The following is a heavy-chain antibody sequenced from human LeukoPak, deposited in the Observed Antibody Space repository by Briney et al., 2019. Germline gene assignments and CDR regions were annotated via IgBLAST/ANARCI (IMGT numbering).Heavy chain of an antibody. CDR1: GFTFSSYS. CDR3: ARDRVTMVRGVISSYYGMDV. V-gene: IGHV3-21*01. Sequence: PGGSLRLSCAASGFTFSSYSMNWVRQAPGKGLEWVSSISSSSSYIYYADSVKGRFTISRDNAKNSLYLQMNSLRAEDTAVYHCARDRVTMVRGVISSYYGMDVWGQGTTVTVSS. J-gene: IGHJ6*02. D-gene: IGHD3-10*01. CDR2: ISSSSSYI.